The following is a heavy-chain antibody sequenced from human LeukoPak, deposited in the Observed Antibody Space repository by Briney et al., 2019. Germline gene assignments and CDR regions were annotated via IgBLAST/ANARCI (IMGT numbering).Heavy chain of an antibody. CDR3: ARADYYDSSGYNDY. CDR1: GFTVSSNY. D-gene: IGHD3-22*01. V-gene: IGHV3-53*01. CDR2: IYSGGNA. Sequence: GGSLRLSCAASGFTVSSNYMSWVRQAPGKGLEWVSVIYSGGNAFYAASVKGRFTVSRDNSKNTLYLQMTSLRAEDTAVYYCARADYYDSSGYNDYWGQGTLVTVSS. J-gene: IGHJ4*02.